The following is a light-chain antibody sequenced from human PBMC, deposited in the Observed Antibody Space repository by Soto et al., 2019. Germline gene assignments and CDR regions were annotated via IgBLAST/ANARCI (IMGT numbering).Light chain of an antibody. CDR2: VAS. CDR1: QSVSSN. Sequence: IVMTQSPATLSVSPGERATLSCRAGQSVSSNLAWYQQKPGQTPKLLIYVASTRATGIPARFSGSGSGTEFTLTISSLQSEDFAVYYCQQYNVWPLTFGGGTKVEFK. CDR3: QQYNVWPLT. V-gene: IGKV3-15*01. J-gene: IGKJ4*01.